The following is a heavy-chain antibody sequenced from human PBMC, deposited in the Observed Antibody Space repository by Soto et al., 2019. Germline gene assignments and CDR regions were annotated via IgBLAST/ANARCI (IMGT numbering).Heavy chain of an antibody. CDR2: SHVGPDTT. D-gene: IGHD6-19*01. V-gene: IGHV1-46*04. J-gene: IGHJ4*02. CDR3: ARESSGTQYFDY. Sequence: QVQLEQSGAEVKKPGASMKVSCQASRYTFTSYYIHWVRQAPGQGLEWMGVSHVGPDTTMYAQKLQGRVTMTRDTSTSTVYMELSSLISEDTAVYFCARESSGTQYFDYWGQGTLVTVSS. CDR1: RYTFTSYY.